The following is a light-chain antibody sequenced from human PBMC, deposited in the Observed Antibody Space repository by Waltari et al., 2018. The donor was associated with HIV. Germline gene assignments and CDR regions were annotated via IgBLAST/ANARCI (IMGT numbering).Light chain of an antibody. V-gene: IGLV1-47*01. CDR2: KNT. CDR3: AAWDDSLSGWV. J-gene: IGLJ3*02. Sequence: QSVLTQPPSASGTPGQRVTISCSGSSSNIGINFVSWYQHLPGTAPKVLIYKNTPRPSGVPDRFSGSKSATSASLAISGLRSEDEADYHCAAWDDSLSGWVFGGGTQLTVL. CDR1: SSNIGINF.